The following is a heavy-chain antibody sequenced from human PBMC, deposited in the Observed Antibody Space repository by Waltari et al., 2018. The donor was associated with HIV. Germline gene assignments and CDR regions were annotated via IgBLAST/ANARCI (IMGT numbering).Heavy chain of an antibody. J-gene: IGHJ5*02. Sequence: EVQLVESGGGPVKPGESLRLPCVTSGFIFNTSSMNWVRQAPGKGPGWCSSISSSGNFKHYADSVKGRFTISRDNAENSLYLQMNGLRAEDTAIYYCARDSRGSTWSLNWFDPWGQGTLVTVSS. D-gene: IGHD6-6*01. V-gene: IGHV3-21*02. CDR2: ISSSGNFK. CDR1: GFIFNTSS. CDR3: ARDSRGSTWSLNWFDP.